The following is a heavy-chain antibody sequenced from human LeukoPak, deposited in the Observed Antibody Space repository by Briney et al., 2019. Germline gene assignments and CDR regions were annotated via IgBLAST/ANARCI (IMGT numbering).Heavy chain of an antibody. CDR2: ISWDGGST. V-gene: IGHV3-43*01. D-gene: IGHD3-3*01. CDR3: AKDSGSTEYDFWSGPLYNYYMDV. Sequence: PGGSLRLSCAASGFTFDDYTMHWVRQAPGKGLEWVSLISWDGGSTYYADSVKGRFTISRDNSKNSLYLQMNSLRTEDTALYYCAKDSGSTEYDFWSGPLYNYYMDVWGKGTTVTVSS. CDR1: GFTFDDYT. J-gene: IGHJ6*03.